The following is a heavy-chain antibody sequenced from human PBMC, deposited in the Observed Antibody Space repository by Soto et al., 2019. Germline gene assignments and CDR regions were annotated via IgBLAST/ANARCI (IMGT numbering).Heavy chain of an antibody. CDR3: AKDDNTNSWGRNINF. D-gene: IGHD7-27*01. J-gene: IGHJ1*01. Sequence: EVQLLESGGGLVPPGGSPSLSCADSEFTFSSSAMSWVRQAPGKGLEWVSAISGSGDTSYYADSVKGRFTISRDNSKNTLCLQMNSQRAEDTAIYYCAKDDNTNSWGRNINFWRQGTLVTVSS. CDR2: ISGSGDTS. CDR1: EFTFSSSA. V-gene: IGHV3-23*01.